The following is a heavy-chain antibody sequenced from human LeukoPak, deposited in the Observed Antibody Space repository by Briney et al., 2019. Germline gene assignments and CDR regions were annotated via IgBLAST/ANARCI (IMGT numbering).Heavy chain of an antibody. J-gene: IGHJ6*02. CDR3: ARDQMRYFDWILTYCYYGMDV. V-gene: IGHV3-33*08. CDR2: IWYDGSNK. D-gene: IGHD3-9*01. CDR1: GFTFSTSS. Sequence: GGSLRLSCAAYGFTFSTSSMNWVRQAPGKGLEWVAVIWYDGSNKYYADSVKGRFTISRDNSKNTLYLQMNSLRAEDTAVYYCARDQMRYFDWILTYCYYGMDVWGQGTTVTVSS.